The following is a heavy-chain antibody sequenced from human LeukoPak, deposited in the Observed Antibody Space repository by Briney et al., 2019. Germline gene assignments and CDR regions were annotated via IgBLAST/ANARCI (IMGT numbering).Heavy chain of an antibody. Sequence: GGSLRLSCAASGFTVSSNYMSWVRQAPGKGLEWVSVIYSGGSTYYADSVKGRFTISRDNSKNTLYLQMNSLRAEDTAVYYCARACVSSGWYGFFDYWGQGTLVTVSS. CDR3: ARACVSSGWYGFFDY. CDR2: IYSGGST. D-gene: IGHD6-19*01. J-gene: IGHJ4*02. V-gene: IGHV3-53*01. CDR1: GFTVSSNY.